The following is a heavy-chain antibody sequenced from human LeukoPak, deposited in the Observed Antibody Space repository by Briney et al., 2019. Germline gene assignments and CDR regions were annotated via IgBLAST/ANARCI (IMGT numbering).Heavy chain of an antibody. Sequence: SETLSLTCTVSGGSISSYYWSWIRQPPGKGLEWIGYIYYSGSTNYNPSLKSRVTISLDTSKNQFSLKLGSVTAADTAVYYCARATYDSTVIFEYWGQGTLVTVSS. CDR3: ARATYDSTVIFEY. V-gene: IGHV4-59*12. D-gene: IGHD3-22*01. CDR2: IYYSGST. J-gene: IGHJ4*02. CDR1: GGSISSYY.